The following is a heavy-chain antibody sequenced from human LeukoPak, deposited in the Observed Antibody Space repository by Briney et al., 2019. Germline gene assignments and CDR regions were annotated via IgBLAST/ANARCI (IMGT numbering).Heavy chain of an antibody. J-gene: IGHJ4*02. V-gene: IGHV3-9*01. Sequence: GGSLRLSCAASGFTFDDYAMHWVRQAPGKGLEWVSGISWNSGSIGYADSVKGRFTISRDNAKNSLYLQMNSLRAEDTALYYCAKDGIAVAVPTPDYFDYWCQGTLVTVSS. CDR3: AKDGIAVAVPTPDYFDY. CDR1: GFTFDDYA. D-gene: IGHD6-19*01. CDR2: ISWNSGSI.